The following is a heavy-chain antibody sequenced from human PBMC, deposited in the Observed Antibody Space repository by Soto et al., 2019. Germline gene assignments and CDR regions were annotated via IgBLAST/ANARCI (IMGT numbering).Heavy chain of an antibody. CDR3: ARDLRCSGGSCYSVGNYGMDV. V-gene: IGHV3-21*01. CDR1: GFTFSSYS. D-gene: IGHD2-15*01. Sequence: KPGGSLRLSCAASGFTFSSYSMNWVRQAPGKGLEWVSSISSSSSYIYYADSVKGRFTISRDNAKNSLYLQMNSLRAEDTAVYYCARDLRCSGGSCYSVGNYGMDVWGQGTTVTVSS. CDR2: ISSSSSYI. J-gene: IGHJ6*02.